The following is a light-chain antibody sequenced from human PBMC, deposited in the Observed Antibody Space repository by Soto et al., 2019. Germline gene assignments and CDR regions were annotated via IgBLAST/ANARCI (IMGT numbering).Light chain of an antibody. CDR1: SGHRTSA. CDR2: LNDDGTH. V-gene: IGLV4-69*01. J-gene: IGLJ1*01. CDR3: QTWDTGFPMV. Sequence: QPVLTQSPSASASLGASVKLTCTLSSGHRTSAIAWHQQQPEKGPRYLMKLNDDGTHYQGDGIPDRFSGSSSGAERYLTISSLQSEDEGYYYCQTWDTGFPMVFGGGTKVTVL.